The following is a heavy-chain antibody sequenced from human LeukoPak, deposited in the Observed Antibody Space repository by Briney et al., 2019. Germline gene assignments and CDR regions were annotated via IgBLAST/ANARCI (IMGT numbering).Heavy chain of an antibody. D-gene: IGHD3-9*01. CDR1: GFTLSSYT. J-gene: IGHJ4*02. CDR2: ISGSSRYT. V-gene: IGHV3-21*01. Sequence: GGSLRLSCAASGFTLSSYTMNWVRQAPGKGLEWLSSISGSSRYTYYADSVKGRFTISRDNAKNSLYLQINSLRAEDTAVYYCARATGYFDWLFPFDYWGQGTLVTVSS. CDR3: ARATGYFDWLFPFDY.